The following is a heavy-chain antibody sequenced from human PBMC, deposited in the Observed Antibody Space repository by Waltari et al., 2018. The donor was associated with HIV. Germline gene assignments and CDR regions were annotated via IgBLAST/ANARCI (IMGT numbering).Heavy chain of an antibody. J-gene: IGHJ5*02. CDR2: INHSAIT. D-gene: IGHD2-2*01. Sequence: QVQLQQWGAGLLKPSETLSLTCAVYGGSFSGYYWSWIRQPPGKGLEWIGEINHSAITNYNPSLTSRVTISVDTAKTQFSLKLSSVTAADTAVYDCARGVVECSSTSCSQGWFDPWGQVTLVTVSS. V-gene: IGHV4-34*01. CDR1: GGSFSGYY. CDR3: ARGVVECSSTSCSQGWFDP.